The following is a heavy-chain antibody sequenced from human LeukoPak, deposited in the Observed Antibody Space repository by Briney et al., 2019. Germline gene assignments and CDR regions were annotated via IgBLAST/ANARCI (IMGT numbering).Heavy chain of an antibody. J-gene: IGHJ4*02. CDR2: IIPIFGTA. D-gene: IGHD5-12*01. Sequence: GASVKVSCKASGYTFTSYYMHWVRQAPGQGLEWMGGIIPIFGTANYAQKFQGRVTITADESTSTAYMELSSLRSEDTAVYYCARGDSAYDLFGHIDYWGQGTLVTVSS. CDR1: GYTFTSYY. V-gene: IGHV1-69*13. CDR3: ARGDSAYDLFGHIDY.